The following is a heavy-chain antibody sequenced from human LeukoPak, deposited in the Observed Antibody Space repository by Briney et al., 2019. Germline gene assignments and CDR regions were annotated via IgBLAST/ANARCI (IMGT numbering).Heavy chain of an antibody. V-gene: IGHV3-23*01. J-gene: IGHJ4*02. Sequence: GGSLRLSCAASGFTFSSYAMTWVRQAPGKGLQWVSTIRATAGTTYYADSVQGRFTISRDNSKNTVFLQMNSLRAEDTAVYYCAKGGDTSHYDYWGQGTLVTVSS. CDR1: GFTFSSYA. D-gene: IGHD1-26*01. CDR2: IRATAGTT. CDR3: AKGGDTSHYDY.